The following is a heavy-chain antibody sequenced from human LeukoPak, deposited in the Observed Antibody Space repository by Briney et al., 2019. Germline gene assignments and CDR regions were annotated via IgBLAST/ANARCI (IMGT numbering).Heavy chain of an antibody. CDR1: GYSFTNYW. Sequence: GESLKISCEGSGYSFTNYWIVWVRQMPGKGLEWMGIIYPGDSATTYSPSFQGQVTISADKSISTAYLQWSSLKASDTAMYYCASHIKEGYSSPFRYLDYWGQGTLVTVSS. D-gene: IGHD5-24*01. V-gene: IGHV5-51*01. J-gene: IGHJ4*02. CDR2: IYPGDSAT. CDR3: ASHIKEGYSSPFRYLDY.